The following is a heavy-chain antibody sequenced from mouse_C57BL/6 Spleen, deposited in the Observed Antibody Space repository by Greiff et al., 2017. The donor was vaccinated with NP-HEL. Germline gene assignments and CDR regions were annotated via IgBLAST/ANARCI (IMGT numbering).Heavy chain of an antibody. CDR1: GYTFTSYW. Sequence: QVQLKQSGAELVRPGTSVKLSCKASGYTFTSYWMHWVKQRPGQGLEWIGVIDPSDSYTNYNQKFKGKATLTVDTSSSTAYMQLSSLTSEDSAVYYCARYVTAQAFDYWGQGTTLTVSS. D-gene: IGHD3-2*02. V-gene: IGHV1-59*01. CDR2: IDPSDSYT. J-gene: IGHJ2*01. CDR3: ARYVTAQAFDY.